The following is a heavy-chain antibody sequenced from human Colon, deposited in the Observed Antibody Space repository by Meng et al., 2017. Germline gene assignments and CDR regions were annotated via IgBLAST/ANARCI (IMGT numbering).Heavy chain of an antibody. Sequence: QGRLPHWGDGLLKPSETLSLTCAVDGGSFSGYYWSWIRQPPGKGLEWIGEINHSGSTNYNPSLKSRVTISVDTCKNQFSLKLSSVTAADTAVYYCARSLGYYDYVWGSYPPGYWGQGTLVTVSS. V-gene: IGHV4-34*01. CDR3: ARSLGYYDYVWGSYPPGY. CDR1: GGSFSGYY. J-gene: IGHJ4*02. CDR2: INHSGST. D-gene: IGHD3-16*01.